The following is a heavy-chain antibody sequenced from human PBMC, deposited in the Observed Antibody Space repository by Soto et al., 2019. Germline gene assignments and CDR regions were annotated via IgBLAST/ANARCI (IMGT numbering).Heavy chain of an antibody. Sequence: PSETLSLTCTVSGGSISSSSYYWGWIRQPPGKGLEWIGYIYHNGNTHYNPSLKSRVTISLDTSKNQFSLNLSSVTAADTAVYYCASEGSESYSFDHWGQGALVTVSS. CDR3: ASEGSESYSFDH. CDR1: GGSISSSSYY. D-gene: IGHD3-10*01. V-gene: IGHV4-31*03. CDR2: IYHNGNT. J-gene: IGHJ4*02.